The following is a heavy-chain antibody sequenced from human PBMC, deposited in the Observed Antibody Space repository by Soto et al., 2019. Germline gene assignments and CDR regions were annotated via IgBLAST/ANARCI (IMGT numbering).Heavy chain of an antibody. CDR2: LGGDGSIT. Sequence: EVQLVESGGGLVQPGGSLRLSCAASGFTFPYSWMHWVRQAPGKGLVWVARLGGDGSITTYTYSVKGRFVISRDNAKNTLNLRMTSLRPEDKAVYYCSRDTKGGSGRFQSWGQGTVVTVAS. CDR3: SRDTKGGSGRFQS. J-gene: IGHJ5*01. V-gene: IGHV3-74*01. CDR1: GFTFPYSW. D-gene: IGHD3-10*01.